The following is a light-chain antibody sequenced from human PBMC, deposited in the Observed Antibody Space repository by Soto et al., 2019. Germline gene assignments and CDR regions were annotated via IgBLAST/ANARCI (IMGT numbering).Light chain of an antibody. CDR3: AAWDDSLNGWV. J-gene: IGLJ3*02. Sequence: QLVLTQPPSASGTPGQRVTISCSGSSSNIGSYNVNWYQHLPGTAPKVLIHSYNQRPSGVPDRFSGSQSDTSASLAISDLQSEDEANYYCAAWDDSLNGWVFGGGTKVTVL. V-gene: IGLV1-44*01. CDR2: SYN. CDR1: SSNIGSYN.